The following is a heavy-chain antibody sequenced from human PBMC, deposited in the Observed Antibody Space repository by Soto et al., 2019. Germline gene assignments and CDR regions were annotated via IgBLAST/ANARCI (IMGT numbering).Heavy chain of an antibody. J-gene: IGHJ4*02. Sequence: QVQLVQSGAEVKKPGSSVKVSCKASGATFGGYAINWVRQAPGQGLEWLGRIVPIFETLNYAERFQGRVAITADESTTTVYMELTNLTHEDTAVYYCVVMGNVAVSNPRSFDYWGQGTQVTVSS. CDR2: IVPIFETL. CDR3: VVMGNVAVSNPRSFDY. CDR1: GATFGGYA. D-gene: IGHD6-19*01. V-gene: IGHV1-69*18.